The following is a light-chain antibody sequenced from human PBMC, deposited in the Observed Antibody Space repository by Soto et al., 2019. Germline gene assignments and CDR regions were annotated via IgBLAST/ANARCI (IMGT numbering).Light chain of an antibody. CDR2: GAS. Sequence: EIVLTQSPGTLSLSPGERVTLSCRSSQSVSSSYLAWYQQKPGQAPRLLIYGASSRATGIPDRFSGSGSGTDFTLTISRLEAEDFAVYYCQQYGSPPLTFGGGTKVEIK. V-gene: IGKV3-20*01. CDR3: QQYGSPPLT. CDR1: QSVSSSY. J-gene: IGKJ4*01.